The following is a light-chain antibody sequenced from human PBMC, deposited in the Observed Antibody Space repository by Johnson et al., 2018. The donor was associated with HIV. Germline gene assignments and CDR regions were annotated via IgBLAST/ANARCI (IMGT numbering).Light chain of an antibody. V-gene: IGLV1-51*01. Sequence: SVLTQPPSVSAAPGQQVTISCSGSSSNIGNNYVSWYQLLPGTAHKLLIYDNNKRPSGIPDRFSGSKSGTSATLGITGLQTGDEADYYCGTWDSSLRAYNYVFGSGTKVTVL. J-gene: IGLJ1*01. CDR2: DNN. CDR1: SSNIGNNY. CDR3: GTWDSSLRAYNYV.